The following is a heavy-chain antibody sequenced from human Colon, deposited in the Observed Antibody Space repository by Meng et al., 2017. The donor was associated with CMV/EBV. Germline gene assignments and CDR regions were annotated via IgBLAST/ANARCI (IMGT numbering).Heavy chain of an antibody. CDR1: GFTFSSYS. CDR3: EVSSSTSRIEGY. CDR2: ISSSSSYI. J-gene: IGHJ4*02. V-gene: IGHV3-21*01. Sequence: GESLKISCAASGFTFSSYSMNWVRQAPGKGLEWVSSISSSSSYIYYADSVKGRFTISRDNAKNSLYLQMNSLRAEDTAVYYCEVSSSTSRIEGYWGQGTLVTVSS. D-gene: IGHD2-2*01.